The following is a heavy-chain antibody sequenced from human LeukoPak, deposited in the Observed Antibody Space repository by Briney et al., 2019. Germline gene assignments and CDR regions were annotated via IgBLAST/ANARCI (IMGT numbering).Heavy chain of an antibody. V-gene: IGHV3-11*01. CDR2: ISSSGSTI. Sequence: GGSLRLSCAASGFTFSDYYMSWIRQAPGKGLEWVSCISSSGSTIYYADSVKGRFTISRDNAKNSLYLQMNSLRAEDTAVYYCARALLPWFGELSLIHYYYYGMDVWGQGTTVTVSS. CDR1: GFTFSDYY. D-gene: IGHD3-10*01. CDR3: ARALLPWFGELSLIHYYYYGMDV. J-gene: IGHJ6*02.